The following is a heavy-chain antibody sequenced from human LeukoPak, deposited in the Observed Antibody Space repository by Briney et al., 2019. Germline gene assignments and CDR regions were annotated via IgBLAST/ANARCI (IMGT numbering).Heavy chain of an antibody. J-gene: IGHJ5*02. CDR1: GYTFTSYD. V-gene: IGHV1-8*01. D-gene: IGHD1-26*01. CDR3: ARYSGSLYNWFDP. Sequence: ASVKVSCKASGYTFTSYDINWVRQATGQGLEWMEWMNPNSGNTGYAQKFQGRVTMTRNTSISTAYMELSSLRSEDTAVYYCARYSGSLYNWFDPWGQGTLVTVSS. CDR2: MNPNSGNT.